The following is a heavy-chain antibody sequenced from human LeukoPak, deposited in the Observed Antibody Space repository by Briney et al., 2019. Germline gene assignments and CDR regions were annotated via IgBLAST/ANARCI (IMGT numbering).Heavy chain of an antibody. J-gene: IGHJ4*02. CDR3: ARSQGYSGYDFNHFDY. Sequence: GGSLRLSCAASGFTFSSYWMHWVRQAPERGLVWVSRINSDGSSTSYADSVKGRFTISRDNAKNTLYLQMNSLRAEDTAVYYCARSQGYSGYDFNHFDYWGQGTLVTVSS. D-gene: IGHD5-12*01. V-gene: IGHV3-74*01. CDR2: INSDGSST. CDR1: GFTFSSYW.